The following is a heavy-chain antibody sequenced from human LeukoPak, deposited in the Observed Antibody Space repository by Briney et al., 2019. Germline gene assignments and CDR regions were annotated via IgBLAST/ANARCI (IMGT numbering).Heavy chain of an antibody. D-gene: IGHD5-12*01. V-gene: IGHV3-30-3*01. Sequence: GSNKYYADSVKGRFTISRDNSKNTLYLQMNSLRAEDTAVYYCARDRGRGYSGYDIRFDYWGQGTLVTVSS. J-gene: IGHJ4*02. CDR3: ARDRGRGYSGYDIRFDY. CDR2: GSNK.